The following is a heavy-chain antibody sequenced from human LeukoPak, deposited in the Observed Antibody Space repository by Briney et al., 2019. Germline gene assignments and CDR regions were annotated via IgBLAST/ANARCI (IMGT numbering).Heavy chain of an antibody. Sequence: ASVKVSCKASGYTFTSYDINWVRQAPGQGLEWMGWMNPNIGNTGYAQKFQGRVTTTTNTSISTAYMELSSLRSEDTAVYYCARGSRWFGELGWFGPWGQGTLVTVSS. CDR3: ARGSRWFGELGWFGP. CDR2: MNPNIGNT. CDR1: GYTFTSYD. D-gene: IGHD3-10*01. J-gene: IGHJ5*02. V-gene: IGHV1-8*01.